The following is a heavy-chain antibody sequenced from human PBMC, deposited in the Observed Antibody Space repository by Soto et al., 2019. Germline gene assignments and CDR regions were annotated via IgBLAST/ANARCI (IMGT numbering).Heavy chain of an antibody. Sequence: SETLSLTSNISGGSINSRSYYWGWIRQSPGKGLEWIGSIYYSGSTYYNPSLKSRVAMSVDTSKNQFSLKLRSVSAADTAVYYCARQRTSVVTQAYFDDWGQGSLVTVSS. CDR2: IYYSGST. D-gene: IGHD2-21*02. V-gene: IGHV4-39*01. CDR3: ARQRTSVVTQAYFDD. CDR1: GGSINSRSYY. J-gene: IGHJ4*02.